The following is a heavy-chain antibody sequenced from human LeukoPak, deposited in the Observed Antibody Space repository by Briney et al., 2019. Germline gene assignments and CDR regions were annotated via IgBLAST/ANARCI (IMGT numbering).Heavy chain of an antibody. CDR3: AKDYLWFGESGAFDI. D-gene: IGHD3-10*01. V-gene: IGHV3-53*05. CDR1: GFTVSSNY. CDR2: IYSGGST. J-gene: IGHJ3*02. Sequence: GGSLRLSCAASGFTVSSNYMSWVRQAPGKGLEWVSVIYSGGSTYYADSVKGRFTISRDNSKNTLYLQMNSLRAEDTAVYYCAKDYLWFGESGAFDIWGQGTMVTVSS.